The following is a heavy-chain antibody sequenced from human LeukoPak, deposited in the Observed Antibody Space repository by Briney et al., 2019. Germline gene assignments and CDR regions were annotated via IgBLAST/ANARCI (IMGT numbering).Heavy chain of an antibody. CDR1: GYTFTSYG. CDR2: ISAYNGNT. J-gene: IGHJ6*02. D-gene: IGHD3-16*01. Sequence: ASVKVSCKASGYTFTSYGIGWVRQAPGQGLEWMGWISAYNGNTNYAQKLQGRVTMTTDTSTSTAYMELRSLRSGDTAVYYCARDGGPDSDYYSYYGMDVWGQGTTVTVSS. V-gene: IGHV1-18*01. CDR3: ARDGGPDSDYYSYYGMDV.